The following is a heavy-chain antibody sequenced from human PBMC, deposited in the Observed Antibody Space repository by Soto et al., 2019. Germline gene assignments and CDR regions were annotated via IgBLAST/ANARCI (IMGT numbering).Heavy chain of an antibody. D-gene: IGHD3-16*01. J-gene: IGHJ4*02. CDR2: INQDGSEK. CDR1: GFTFSNYW. Sequence: GGSLRLSCAAYGFTFSNYWMHWVRQAPGKGLECVAKINQDGSEKYYVDSVKGRFTISRDNAKNSMFLQMNSLTAEDTALYYCARNIWGKEGYWGQGTLVTVSS. CDR3: ARNIWGKEGY. V-gene: IGHV3-7*05.